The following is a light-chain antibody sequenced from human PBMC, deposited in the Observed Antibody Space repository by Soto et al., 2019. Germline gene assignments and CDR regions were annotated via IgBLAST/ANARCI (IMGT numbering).Light chain of an antibody. J-gene: IGKJ4*01. CDR2: DVS. CDR3: QQYHDWPLT. CDR1: QSVSSN. Sequence: EIVMTQSPATLSVSPGERATLSCRASQSVSSNFAWYQQRPAQAPRLLIYDVSTRSTGVPTRFSGSGSVTEFTLTISSLQSEDFAVYYCQQYHDWPLTFGGGTRVEIK. V-gene: IGKV3D-15*01.